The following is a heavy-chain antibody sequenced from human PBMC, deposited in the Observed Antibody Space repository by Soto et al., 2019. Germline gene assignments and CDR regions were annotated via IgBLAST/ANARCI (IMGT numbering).Heavy chain of an antibody. Sequence: QVQLVESGGGVVQPGRSLRLSCAASGFTFSSYGMHWVRQAPGKGLEWVAVIWYDGSNKYYADSVKGRFTISRDNSKNTLYLQRNSLRAEDTAVYYCARASGATGFDWGQGTLVTVSS. CDR3: ARASGATGFD. D-gene: IGHD6-25*01. CDR2: IWYDGSNK. V-gene: IGHV3-33*01. CDR1: GFTFSSYG. J-gene: IGHJ4*02.